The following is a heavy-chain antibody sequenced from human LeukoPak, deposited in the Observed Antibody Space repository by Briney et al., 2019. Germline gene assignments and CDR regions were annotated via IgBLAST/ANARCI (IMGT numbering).Heavy chain of an antibody. CDR1: GYTFTDYY. CDR2: INPNSGGT. J-gene: IGHJ6*03. V-gene: IGHV1-2*02. Sequence: GASVKVSCKASGYTFTDYYMHWVRQAPGQGLEWMGWINPNSGGTKYAQKFQGRVTMTRDTSISTAYMELTSLRSDDTAVYYCARVGGSYLPDYYMDVWGKGTTVTISS. CDR3: ARVGGSYLPDYYMDV. D-gene: IGHD1-26*01.